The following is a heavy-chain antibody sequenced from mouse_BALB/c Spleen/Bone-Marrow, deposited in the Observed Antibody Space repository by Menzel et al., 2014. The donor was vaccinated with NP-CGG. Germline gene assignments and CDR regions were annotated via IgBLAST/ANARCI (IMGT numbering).Heavy chain of an antibody. D-gene: IGHD1-2*01. J-gene: IGHJ3*01. V-gene: IGHV3-2*02. CDR2: ISYSGTT. Sequence: VQLQQPGPGLVKPSQSLSLTCSVSGYSITGDYAWNWIRQFPGNKLEWMGYISYSGTTSYNPSLKSRISITRDTSKNQFFLQLNSVTTEDTATYFCARDYGYSWFAYWGQGTLVTVSA. CDR3: ARDYGYSWFAY. CDR1: GYSITGDYA.